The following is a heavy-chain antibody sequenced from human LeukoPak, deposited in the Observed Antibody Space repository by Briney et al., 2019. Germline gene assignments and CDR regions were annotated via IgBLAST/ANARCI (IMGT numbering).Heavy chain of an antibody. V-gene: IGHV1-18*01. CDR2: TSTYNGNT. CDR1: GYTFTNYG. CDR3: ARDPPTGYSSSWAIDY. J-gene: IGHJ4*02. Sequence: ASVKVSCKASGYTFTNYGVTWVRQAPGQGLEWMGWTSTYNGNTVYAQKFQGRVTVTTDTSTSTTYMELRSLRSEDTAVYYCARDPPTGYSSSWAIDYWGQGTLVTVSS. D-gene: IGHD6-13*01.